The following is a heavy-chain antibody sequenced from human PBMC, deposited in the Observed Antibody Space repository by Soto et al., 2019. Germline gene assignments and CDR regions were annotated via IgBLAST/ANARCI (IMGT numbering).Heavy chain of an antibody. CDR2: IYDSGTP. J-gene: IGHJ3*02. CDR1: GGTISSGDYS. V-gene: IGHV4-30-2*01. D-gene: IGHD4-17*01. Sequence: QLQLQESGSGLVKPSQTLSLTCAVSGGTISSGDYSWSWIRQPPGKGLEWIGYIYDSGTPSYNPPLKSRVTISLDRSKNQLSLKLSSVTAADTAVYYCARGGTVAHNDAFDIWGQGTMVTVSS. CDR3: ARGGTVAHNDAFDI.